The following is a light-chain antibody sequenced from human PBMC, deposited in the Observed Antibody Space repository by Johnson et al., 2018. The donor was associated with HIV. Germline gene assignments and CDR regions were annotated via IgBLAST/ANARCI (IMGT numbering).Light chain of an antibody. CDR1: SSNIGNKY. V-gene: IGLV1-51*02. CDR3: GTWDTSLSAGGV. Sequence: QSMLTQPPSVSAAPGQKVTISCSGSSSNIGNKYVSWYQQLPGTAPKLLIYENSKRPSGIHDRFSGSKSGTSATLGITGLQTGDEADYYCGTWDTSLSAGGVFGSGTKVTVL. CDR2: ENS. J-gene: IGLJ1*01.